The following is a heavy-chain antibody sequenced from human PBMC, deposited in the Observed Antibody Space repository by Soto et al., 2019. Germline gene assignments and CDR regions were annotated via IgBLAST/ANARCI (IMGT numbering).Heavy chain of an antibody. CDR1: GYSFTSYW. D-gene: IGHD4-17*01. J-gene: IGHJ6*02. V-gene: IGHV5-10-1*01. CDR2: IDPSDSYT. Sequence: GESLKISCKGSGYSFTSYWISWVRQMPGKGLEWMGRIDPSDSYTNYSPSFQGHVTISADKSISTAYLQWSSLKASDTAMYYCARLTAFYGVYGLYYYYGMDVWGQGTTVTVSS. CDR3: ARLTAFYGVYGLYYYYGMDV.